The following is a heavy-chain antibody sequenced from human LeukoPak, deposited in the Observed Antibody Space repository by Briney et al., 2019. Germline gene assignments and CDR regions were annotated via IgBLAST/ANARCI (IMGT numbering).Heavy chain of an antibody. D-gene: IGHD5-18*01. CDR1: GFTFSGYA. Sequence: GGSLRLSCAASGFTFSGYAMSWVRQAPGKGLEWVSVITGSGDNTYYADSVRGRFTISRDNSKNTLYLQMNSLRAEDTAIYYCARHLIYGYIPFDNWGQGTLVTVSS. CDR2: ITGSGDNT. CDR3: ARHLIYGYIPFDN. V-gene: IGHV3-23*01. J-gene: IGHJ4*02.